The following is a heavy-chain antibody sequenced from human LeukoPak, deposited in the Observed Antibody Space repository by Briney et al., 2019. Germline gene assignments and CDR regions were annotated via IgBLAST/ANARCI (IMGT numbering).Heavy chain of an antibody. Sequence: SETLSLTCTVSGGSISSSSYYWGWIRQPPGKGLEWIGSIYYSGSTYYNPSLKSRVTISVDTSKNQFSLKLSSVTAADTAVYYCARALGAVTNENDYWGQGTLVTVSS. CDR2: IYYSGST. J-gene: IGHJ4*02. CDR3: ARALGAVTNENDY. CDR1: GGSISSSSYY. D-gene: IGHD4-17*01. V-gene: IGHV4-39*07.